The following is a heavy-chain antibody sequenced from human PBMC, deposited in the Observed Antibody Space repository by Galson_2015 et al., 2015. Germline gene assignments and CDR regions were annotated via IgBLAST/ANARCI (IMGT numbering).Heavy chain of an antibody. CDR1: GFTFSNYG. CDR2: IWYDGSNK. D-gene: IGHD6-19*01. J-gene: IGHJ4*02. CDR3: ARDEIAMGSRVFDY. V-gene: IGHV3-33*01. Sequence: SLRLSCAASGFTFSNYGMHWVRQAPGKGLEWVAVIWYDGSNKYYADSVKGRFTISRDNSKNNVFLQMNSLRAEDTAVYYCARDEIAMGSRVFDYWGQGTLVTVSS.